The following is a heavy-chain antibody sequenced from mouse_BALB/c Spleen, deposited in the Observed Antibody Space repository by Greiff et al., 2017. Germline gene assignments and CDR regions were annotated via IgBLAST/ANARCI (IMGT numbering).Heavy chain of an antibody. V-gene: IGHV1S56*01. Sequence: QVQLKQSGPELVKPGASVKMSCKASGYTFTSYYIHWVKQRPGQGLEWIGWIYPGDGSTKYNEKFKGKTTLTADKSSSTAYMLLSSLTSEDSAIYFCARDYYGRFAYWGQGTLVTVSA. CDR3: ARDYYGRFAY. CDR2: IYPGDGST. J-gene: IGHJ3*01. D-gene: IGHD1-2*01. CDR1: GYTFTSYY.